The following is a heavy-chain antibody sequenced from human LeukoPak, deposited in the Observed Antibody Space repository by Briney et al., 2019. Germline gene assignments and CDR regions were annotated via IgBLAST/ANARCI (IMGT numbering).Heavy chain of an antibody. CDR1: GYTFTSYI. Sequence: ASVKVSCKASGYTFTSYIIHWVRQAPGQRLQWMGCINAGNGNTKHSQEFQGRVTITRDTSASIVYMQLSSLRSEDTAAYYCARGATDTTRWFDPWGQGTLVTVSS. CDR3: ARGATDTTRWFDP. V-gene: IGHV1-3*03. D-gene: IGHD1-7*01. CDR2: INAGNGNT. J-gene: IGHJ5*02.